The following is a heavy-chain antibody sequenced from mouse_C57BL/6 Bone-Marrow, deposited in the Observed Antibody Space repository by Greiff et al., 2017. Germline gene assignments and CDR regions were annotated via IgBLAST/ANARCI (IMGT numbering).Heavy chain of an antibody. CDR2: IYPGSGNT. CDR3: ARSGYYGSSPWYFDV. V-gene: IGHV1-76*01. CDR1: GYTFTDYY. D-gene: IGHD1-1*01. Sequence: QVQLQQSGAELVRPGASVKLSCKASGYTFTDYYINWVKQRPGQGLEWIARIYPGSGNTSYNEKFKGKATLTAEKSSSTAYMQLSSLTSEDSAVYFCARSGYYGSSPWYFDVWGTGTTVTVSS. J-gene: IGHJ1*03.